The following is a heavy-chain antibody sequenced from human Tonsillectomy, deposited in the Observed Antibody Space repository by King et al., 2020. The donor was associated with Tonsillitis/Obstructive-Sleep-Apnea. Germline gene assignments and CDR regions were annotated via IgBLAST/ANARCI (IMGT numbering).Heavy chain of an antibody. CDR1: GFSLSTSGVG. D-gene: IGHD3-3*01. V-gene: IGHV2-5*02. Sequence: QVTLKESGPTLVKPTQTLTLTCTFSGFSLSTSGVGVGWIRQPPGKALEWLALIYWDDDKRYSPSLKSRLPITKDTSKNQVVLTMTNMDPVDTATYYCAREYYDFWSGSYWFDPWGQGTLVTVSS. CDR2: IYWDDDK. CDR3: AREYYDFWSGSYWFDP. J-gene: IGHJ5*02.